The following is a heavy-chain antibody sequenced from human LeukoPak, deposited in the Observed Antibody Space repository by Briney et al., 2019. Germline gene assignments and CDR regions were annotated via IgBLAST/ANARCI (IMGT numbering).Heavy chain of an antibody. Sequence: GESLKISCKGSGYSFTSYWIGWVRQMPRKGLEWMGIIYPGDSDTRYSPSFQGQVTISADKSISTAYLQWSSLKASDTAMYYCARRGIAAQYYYYGMDVWGQGTTITVSS. D-gene: IGHD6-13*01. J-gene: IGHJ6*02. CDR1: GYSFTSYW. V-gene: IGHV5-51*01. CDR2: IYPGDSDT. CDR3: ARRGIAAQYYYYGMDV.